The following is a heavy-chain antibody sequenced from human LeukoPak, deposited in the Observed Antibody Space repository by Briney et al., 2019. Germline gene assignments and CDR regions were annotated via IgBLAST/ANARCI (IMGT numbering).Heavy chain of an antibody. CDR1: GFTFSDYY. CDR2: MYYSGST. D-gene: IGHD3-10*01. Sequence: PGGSLRLSCAASGFTFSDYYMSWIRQPPGKGLEWIGYMYYSGSTNYNPSLKSRVTISVDTSKNQFSLKLSSVTAADTAVYYCAREARRGWFDPWGQGTLVTVSS. J-gene: IGHJ5*02. CDR3: AREARRGWFDP. V-gene: IGHV4-59*01.